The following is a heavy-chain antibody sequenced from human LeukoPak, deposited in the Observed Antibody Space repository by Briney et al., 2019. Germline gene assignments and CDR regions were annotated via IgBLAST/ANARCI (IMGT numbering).Heavy chain of an antibody. CDR2: ISSSISTI. CDR1: GFTFSSDS. J-gene: IGHJ2*01. Sequence: GGSLRLSCAASGFTFSSDSMNWVGQAPGQGREWVSYISSSISTIYYADSVKGRLTISRYKRKNSLYLQMNSLSAEETAVYYCARVRYFDLWGRGTLVTVSS. CDR3: ARVRYFDL. V-gene: IGHV3-48*01.